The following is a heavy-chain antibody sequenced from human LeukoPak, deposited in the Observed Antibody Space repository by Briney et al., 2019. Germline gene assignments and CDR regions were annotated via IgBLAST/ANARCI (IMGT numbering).Heavy chain of an antibody. CDR3: VRGAYSSSWLNFDY. V-gene: IGHV3-30*03. Sequence: GGSLRLSCAASGFTFSSFGMHWVRQAPGKGLEWVALIPYDGSNKYYADSVKGRFTVSRDNSKNTLYLQMNSLRAEDTAVYYCVRGAYSSSWLNFDYWGQGTLVTVSS. CDR1: GFTFSSFG. J-gene: IGHJ4*02. D-gene: IGHD6-13*01. CDR2: IPYDGSNK.